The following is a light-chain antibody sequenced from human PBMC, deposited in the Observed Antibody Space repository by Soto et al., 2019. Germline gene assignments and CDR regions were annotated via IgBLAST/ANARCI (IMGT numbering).Light chain of an antibody. CDR3: QQYGSSPFT. V-gene: IGKV3-20*01. J-gene: IGKJ2*01. CDR2: GAS. CDR1: QSVSSIY. Sequence: EIVLTQSPGTLSLSPGERATLSCRASQSVSSIYLAWYQQKPGQAPCLLIYGASSRATGIPDRFSGSGSVTDFTLTISRLEPEDFAVYYCQQYGSSPFTFGQGTKLEIK.